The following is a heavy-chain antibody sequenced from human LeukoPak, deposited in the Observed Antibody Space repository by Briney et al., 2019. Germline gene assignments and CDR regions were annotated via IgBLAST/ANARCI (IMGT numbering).Heavy chain of an antibody. CDR2: INPNSGGT. D-gene: IGHD3-3*01. V-gene: IGHV1-2*02. Sequence: ASVKVSCKASGYTFTGYYMHWVRQAPGQGLEWMGWINPNSGGTNYAQKFQGRVTMTRDTSISTAYMELSRLRPDDTAVYYCATFPNRYYDFWSGYSTPYYFDYWGQGTLVTVSS. J-gene: IGHJ4*02. CDR3: ATFPNRYYDFWSGYSTPYYFDY. CDR1: GYTFTGYY.